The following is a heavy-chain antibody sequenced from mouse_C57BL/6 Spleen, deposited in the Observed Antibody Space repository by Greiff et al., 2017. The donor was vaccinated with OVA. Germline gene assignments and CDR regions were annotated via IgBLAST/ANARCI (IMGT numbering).Heavy chain of an antibody. V-gene: IGHV1-55*01. Sequence: VQLQQPGAELVKPGASVKMTCKASGYTFTSYWITWVKQRPGQGLEWIGDIYPGSGSTNYNEKFKSKATLTVDTSSSTAYMQLSSLTSEDSAVYYCARGPYGNYAMDYWGQGTSVTVSS. CDR1: GYTFTSYW. D-gene: IGHD2-1*01. CDR3: ARGPYGNYAMDY. CDR2: IYPGSGST. J-gene: IGHJ4*01.